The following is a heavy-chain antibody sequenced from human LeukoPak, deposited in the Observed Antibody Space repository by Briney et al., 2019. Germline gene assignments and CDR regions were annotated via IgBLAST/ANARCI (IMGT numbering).Heavy chain of an antibody. CDR2: ITLSPNGG. D-gene: IGHD3-3*02. Sequence: PGGSLRLSCAASGFSFGSFTMNWVRQAPGKGLEWIAFITLSPNGGYYADSVQGRFTISRDNVMNSLSLQMNSLRADDTAVYYCVRDHLWAFDYWGQGALVTVSS. CDR3: VRDHLWAFDY. CDR1: GFSFGSFT. J-gene: IGHJ4*02. V-gene: IGHV3-21*05.